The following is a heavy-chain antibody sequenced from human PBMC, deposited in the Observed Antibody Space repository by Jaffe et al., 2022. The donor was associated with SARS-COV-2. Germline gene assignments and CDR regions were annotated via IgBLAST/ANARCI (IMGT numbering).Heavy chain of an antibody. Sequence: EVQLVESGGGLVKPGGSLRLSCAASGFTFSSYSMNWVRQAPGKGLEWVSSISSSSSYIYYADSVKGRFTISRDNAKNSLYLQMNSLRAEDTAVYYCARDYNDFWSGLLLNWFDPWGQGTLVTVSS. CDR2: ISSSSSYI. CDR3: ARDYNDFWSGLLLNWFDP. J-gene: IGHJ5*02. V-gene: IGHV3-21*01. CDR1: GFTFSSYS. D-gene: IGHD3-3*01.